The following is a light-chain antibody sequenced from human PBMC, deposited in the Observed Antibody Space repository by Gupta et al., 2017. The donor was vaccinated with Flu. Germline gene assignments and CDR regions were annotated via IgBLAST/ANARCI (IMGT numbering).Light chain of an antibody. Sequence: QSALTQPASVSGSPGQSITISCTGTSSDVGGYNYVSWYQQHPGKAPKLMIYEVSNRPSGVSNRFSGSKSGNTDSLTISGLQAEEEADYYCSSYTSSSTLPFGGGTKLPSL. J-gene: IGLJ2*01. CDR1: SSDVGGYNY. CDR2: EVS. V-gene: IGLV2-14*01. CDR3: SSYTSSSTLP.